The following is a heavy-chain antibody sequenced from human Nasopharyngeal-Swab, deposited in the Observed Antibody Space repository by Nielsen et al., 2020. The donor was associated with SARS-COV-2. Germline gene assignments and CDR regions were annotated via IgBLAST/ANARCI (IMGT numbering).Heavy chain of an antibody. V-gene: IGHV3-30-3*01. Sequence: GESLKISCAASGFTFSSYAMHWVRQAPGKGLEWVAVISYDGSNKYYADSVKGRFTISRDNSKNTLYLQMNSLRAEDTAVYYCARDYPNYGDYPYWGQGTLVTVSS. CDR3: ARDYPNYGDYPY. CDR2: ISYDGSNK. CDR1: GFTFSSYA. D-gene: IGHD4-17*01. J-gene: IGHJ4*02.